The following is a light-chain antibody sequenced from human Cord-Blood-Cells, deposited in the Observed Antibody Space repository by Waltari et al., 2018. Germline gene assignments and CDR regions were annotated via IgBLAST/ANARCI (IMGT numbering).Light chain of an antibody. CDR2: EGR. CDR3: CSYAGSSTYV. CDR1: SSDVGSYNL. J-gene: IGLJ1*01. Sequence: QSALTQPASVSGSPGQSITISCTGTSSDVGSYNLVSWYQQHPGKAPKLMIYEGRKRPSGVSNRFSGSKSGNTASLTISGLQAEDEAYYYCCSYAGSSTYVFGTGTKVTVL. V-gene: IGLV2-23*01.